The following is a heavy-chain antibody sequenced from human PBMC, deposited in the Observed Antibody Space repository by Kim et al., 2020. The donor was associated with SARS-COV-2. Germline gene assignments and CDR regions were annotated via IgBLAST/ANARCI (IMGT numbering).Heavy chain of an antibody. D-gene: IGHD1-20*01. CDR3: AREEGNWNGHDY. V-gene: IGHV1-46*01. J-gene: IGHJ4*02. Sequence: SYATKFQGRVTMTRDTSTSTVYMELSSLRSEDTAVYYCAREEGNWNGHDYWGQGTLVTVSS.